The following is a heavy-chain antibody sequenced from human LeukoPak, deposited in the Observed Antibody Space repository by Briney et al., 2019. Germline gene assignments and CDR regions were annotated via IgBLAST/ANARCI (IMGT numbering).Heavy chain of an antibody. J-gene: IGHJ4*02. CDR3: ARSSGSRYYYGSGSYSKFDY. D-gene: IGHD3-10*01. CDR2: IYYSGST. CDR1: GGSISSSSYY. V-gene: IGHV4-39*07. Sequence: PSETLSLTCTVSGGSISSSSYYWGWIRQPPGKGLEWIGSIYYSGSTYYNPSLKSRVTISVDTSKNQFSLKLSSVTAADTAVYYCARSSGSRYYYGSGSYSKFDYWGQGTLVTVSS.